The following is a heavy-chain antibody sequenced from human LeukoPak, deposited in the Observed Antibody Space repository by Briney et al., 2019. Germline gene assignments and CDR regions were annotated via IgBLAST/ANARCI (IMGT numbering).Heavy chain of an antibody. Sequence: PGESLRLSCAASGFIFDDYAMHWVRQAPGKGLEWVSLISGNDGGGTYYADSVKGRFTISRDNSKNSLYLQMNSLRTEDTALYYCAKDLMSSGWYWGSDYWGQGTLLTVSS. CDR2: ISGNDGGGT. CDR3: AKDLMSSGWYWGSDY. J-gene: IGHJ4*02. CDR1: GFIFDDYA. D-gene: IGHD6-19*01. V-gene: IGHV3-43*02.